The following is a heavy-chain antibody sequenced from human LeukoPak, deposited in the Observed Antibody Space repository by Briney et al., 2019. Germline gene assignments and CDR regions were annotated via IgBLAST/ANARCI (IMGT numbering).Heavy chain of an antibody. CDR3: ARGGDLYGSEIDY. CDR1: GYTFTSYY. V-gene: IGHV1-8*02. Sequence: ASVKVSCKASGYTFTSYYMHWVRQAPGQGLEWMGWMNPNSGNTGYAQKFQGRVTMTRNTSISTAYMELSSLRSEDTAVYYCARGGDLYGSEIDYWGQGTLVTVSS. J-gene: IGHJ4*02. CDR2: MNPNSGNT. D-gene: IGHD3-10*01.